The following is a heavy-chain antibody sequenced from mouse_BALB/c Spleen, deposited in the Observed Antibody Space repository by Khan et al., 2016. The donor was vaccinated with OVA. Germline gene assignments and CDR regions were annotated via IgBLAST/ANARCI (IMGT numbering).Heavy chain of an antibody. V-gene: IGHV3-1*02. CDR1: GYSITSGYS. Sequence: EVKLEVSGPDLVKPSQSLSLTCTVTGYSITSGYSWHWIRQFPGNKLEWMGYIHYSGSTNSNPSLKSRISITRDTSKTQFFLQLNSVNTDDTATYYCARRGTVVAPMDYWGQGTSVTVSS. CDR2: IHYSGST. D-gene: IGHD1-1*01. CDR3: ARRGTVVAPMDY. J-gene: IGHJ4*01.